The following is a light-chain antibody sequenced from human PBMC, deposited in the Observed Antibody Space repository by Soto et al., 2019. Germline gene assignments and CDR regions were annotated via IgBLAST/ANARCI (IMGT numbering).Light chain of an antibody. CDR3: CSYASGNNLV. CDR1: SSDVRTYNY. V-gene: IGLV2-11*01. J-gene: IGLJ2*01. CDR2: DVT. Sequence: QSALTQPRSVSGSPGESVTISCTGTSSDVRTYNYVSWYQQQPDKAPKLVIYDVTERPSGVPDRFSGSKSDNTASLTISGLQAEDEADYYCCSYASGNNLVFGGGTKVTVL.